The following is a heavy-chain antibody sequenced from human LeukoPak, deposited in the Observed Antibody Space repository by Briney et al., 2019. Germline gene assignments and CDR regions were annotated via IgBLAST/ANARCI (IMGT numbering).Heavy chain of an antibody. CDR1: GYSISSGYY. CDR3: ARDHGDAFDI. CDR2: IYHSGST. J-gene: IGHJ3*02. V-gene: IGHV4-38-2*02. Sequence: SETLSLTCTVSGYSISSGYYWGWIRQPPGKGLEWIGSIYHSGSTYYNPSLKSRVTISVDTSKNQFSLKLNSVTAADTAVYYCARDHGDAFDIWGQGTMVTVSS.